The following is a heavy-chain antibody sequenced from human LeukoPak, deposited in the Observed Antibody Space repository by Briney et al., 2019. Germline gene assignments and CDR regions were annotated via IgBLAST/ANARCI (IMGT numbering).Heavy chain of an antibody. J-gene: IGHJ4*02. Sequence: GGSLRLSCAASGFTFSSYSMNWVRQAPGKGLEWVLSISSSSSYIYYADSVKGRFTISRDNAKNSLYLQMNSLRAEDTAVYYCARDIGITGSDFDYWGQGTLVTVSS. CDR1: GFTFSSYS. V-gene: IGHV3-21*01. CDR3: ARDIGITGSDFDY. CDR2: ISSSSSYI. D-gene: IGHD1-20*01.